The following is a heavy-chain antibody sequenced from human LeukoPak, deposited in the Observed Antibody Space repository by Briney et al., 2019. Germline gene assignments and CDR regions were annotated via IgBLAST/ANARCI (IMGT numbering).Heavy chain of an antibody. D-gene: IGHD6-13*01. CDR2: ISGSGGGT. CDR1: GFTFSTYA. CDR3: AKGGIASPGLSN. V-gene: IGHV3-23*01. J-gene: IGHJ4*02. Sequence: PGGSLRLSCAASGFTFSTYAMTWVRQAPGKGLEWVSAISGSGGGTYHAGSVKGRFTISRDNSKNTLYVQMNSLRAEDTAVYYCAKGGIASPGLSNWGQGTLVTVSS.